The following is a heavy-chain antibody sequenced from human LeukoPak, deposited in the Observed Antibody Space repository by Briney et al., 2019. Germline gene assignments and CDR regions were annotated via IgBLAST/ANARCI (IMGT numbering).Heavy chain of an antibody. CDR1: GYSISSGYY. CDR2: IYHSGST. J-gene: IGHJ2*01. CDR3: ARQGSIWWYAWYFDL. Sequence: SETLSLTCAVSGYSISSGYYWGWIRQSPGMGLEWIGSIYHSGSTYYNPSLKSRVTISVDTSKNQFSLKLSSVTAADTAVYYCARQGSIWWYAWYFDLWGRGTLVTVSS. V-gene: IGHV4-38-2*01. D-gene: IGHD2-15*01.